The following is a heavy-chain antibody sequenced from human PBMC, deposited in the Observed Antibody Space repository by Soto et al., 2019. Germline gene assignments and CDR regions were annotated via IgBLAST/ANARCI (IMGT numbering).Heavy chain of an antibody. Sequence: PSETLSLTCTVSGDSMSISNWWNWVRQPPGKGLEWIGEAHYSGRTNYNPSLKSRVTISVDRSQHRFSLKLTSVTAAETAVYYCARSEATALDYWGQGTLVTVSS. J-gene: IGHJ4*02. V-gene: IGHV4-4*02. CDR3: ARSEATALDY. CDR1: GDSMSISNW. CDR2: AHYSGRT.